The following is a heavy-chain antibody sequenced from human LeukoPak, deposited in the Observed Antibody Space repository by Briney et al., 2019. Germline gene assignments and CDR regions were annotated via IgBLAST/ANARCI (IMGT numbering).Heavy chain of an antibody. D-gene: IGHD1-26*01. J-gene: IGHJ4*02. Sequence: SVKVSCKASGYTFSGYYMHWVRQAPGQGLEWMGRINPNSGGTNYAQKFQGRVTMTRDTSISTAYMELSRLRSDDTAVYYCARERVGATSSSNFDYWGQGTLVTVSS. CDR3: ARERVGATSSSNFDY. CDR1: GYTFSGYY. V-gene: IGHV1-2*06. CDR2: INPNSGGT.